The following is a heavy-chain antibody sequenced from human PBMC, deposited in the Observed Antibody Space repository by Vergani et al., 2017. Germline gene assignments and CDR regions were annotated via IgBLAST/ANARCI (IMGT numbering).Heavy chain of an antibody. D-gene: IGHD3-9*01. CDR1: GYSFSNYW. CDR3: ARPQDILTGYSAFDI. Sequence: EVQLVQSGAEVKKPGESLKISCKGSGYSFSNYWIAWVRQMPGKGLEWMGIIYPADSDTTYRPSFQGQVTFSGDKSISTAYLQWSSVKASDTAMYYCARPQDILTGYSAFDIWGQGTMVTVSS. J-gene: IGHJ3*02. CDR2: IYPADSDT. V-gene: IGHV5-51*01.